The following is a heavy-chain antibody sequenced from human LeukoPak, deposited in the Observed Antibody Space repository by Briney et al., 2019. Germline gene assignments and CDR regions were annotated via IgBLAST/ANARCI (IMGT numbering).Heavy chain of an antibody. V-gene: IGHV1-8*01. J-gene: IGHJ5*02. D-gene: IGHD3-16*02. Sequence: ASVKVSCKASGYTFTSYDINWVRQATGQGLEWMGWMNPNSGNTGSAQRFQGRVTMTRDTSRSTAYMELSSLTSEDTAVYYCSRGPLVRLPSSFDPWGQGTLVTVSS. CDR1: GYTFTSYD. CDR2: MNPNSGNT. CDR3: SRGPLVRLPSSFDP.